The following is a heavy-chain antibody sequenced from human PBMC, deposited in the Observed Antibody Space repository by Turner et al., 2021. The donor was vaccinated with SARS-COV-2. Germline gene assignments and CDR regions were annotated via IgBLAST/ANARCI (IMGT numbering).Heavy chain of an antibody. J-gene: IGHJ3*02. Sequence: EVQLVESGGGLVPPGGFLRPSCAPSGFSVISNYMCWVRQAPGKGLEWVSVIYSGGRRYYTDSVKGRFTISRDNSKNTLYLQMNSLRAEDTAVYYCARDRRVGDDYTSEFPIDAFDIWGQGTMVTVSS. CDR1: GFSVISNY. D-gene: IGHD4-4*01. CDR2: IYSGGRR. CDR3: ARDRRVGDDYTSEFPIDAFDI. V-gene: IGHV3-66*01.